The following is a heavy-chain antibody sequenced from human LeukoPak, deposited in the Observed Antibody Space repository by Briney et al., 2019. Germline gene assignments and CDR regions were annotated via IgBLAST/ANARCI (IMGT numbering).Heavy chain of an antibody. CDR3: VRDGMGVIKAFDI. CDR1: RFTPCTFW. CDR2: IEHDGSQR. J-gene: IGHJ3*02. V-gene: IGHV3-7*05. D-gene: IGHD3-10*01. Sequence: PLRSPRLSPVASRFTPCTFWMSCVPRPPGEGLEWGANIEHDGSQRYYVGSVKGRFTISRDNAKNSLYLQMNSLRAEDTAVYYCVRDGMGVIKAFDIWGQGTMVTVSS.